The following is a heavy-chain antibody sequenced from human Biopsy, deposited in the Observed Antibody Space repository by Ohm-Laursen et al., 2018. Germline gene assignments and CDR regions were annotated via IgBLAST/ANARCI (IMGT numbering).Heavy chain of an antibody. CDR2: VDWDDYK. Sequence: TQTLTLTCSFSGFSLSARGMCVSWIRQAPGKALEWLARVDWDDYKDYSASLQTKLSISKDTSNDQVVLTVNNVDPADTATYYCSRTPILIVSAGLVYRHRRHLQGMDVWGQGIAVTVS. CDR3: SRTPILIVSAGLVYRHRRHLQGMDV. J-gene: IGHJ6*02. V-gene: IGHV2-70*11. CDR1: GFSLSARGMC. D-gene: IGHD6-13*01.